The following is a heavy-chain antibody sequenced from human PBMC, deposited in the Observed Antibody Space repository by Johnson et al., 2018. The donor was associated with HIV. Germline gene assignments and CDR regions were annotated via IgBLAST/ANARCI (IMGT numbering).Heavy chain of an antibody. Sequence: VQLVESGGGLVKPGGSLRVSCAASGFTFSNAWMNWVRQAPGKGLEWVGRIRSKNDGGTTAYAAPVKGRFTISRDDSKNTMYLQMNSLKTEDTAVYYCSTDVTDTVTTYYNAFDVWGQGTMVTVSS. CDR2: IRSKNDGGTT. J-gene: IGHJ3*01. D-gene: IGHD4-11*01. CDR3: STDVTDTVTTYYNAFDV. CDR1: GFTFSNAW. V-gene: IGHV3-15*01.